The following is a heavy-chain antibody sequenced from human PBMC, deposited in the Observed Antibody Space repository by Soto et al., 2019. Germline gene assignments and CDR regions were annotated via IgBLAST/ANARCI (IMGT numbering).Heavy chain of an antibody. CDR1: GASISNFY. Sequence: PSETLSLTCSVSGASISNFYWSWIRQSAGKGLEWIGRLYTRGTTDYNPSLKSRVTMSIDTSKNRVPLSLTSVTAADTAVYYCAKGGTYYFDSWGQGIVVTVSS. V-gene: IGHV4-4*07. D-gene: IGHD3-16*01. J-gene: IGHJ4*02. CDR3: AKGGTYYFDS. CDR2: LYTRGTT.